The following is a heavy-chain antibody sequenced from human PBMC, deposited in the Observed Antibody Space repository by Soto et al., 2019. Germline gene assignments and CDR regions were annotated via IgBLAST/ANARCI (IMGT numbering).Heavy chain of an antibody. J-gene: IGHJ4*02. Sequence: SETLSLTYTVSGGSISSGGYYWSWIRQHPGKGLEWIGYIYYSGGTKYNPSLKSRVTISVDTSKNQFSLKLSSVTAADTAVYYCARGVSNGPNPKDYFDYWGQGALVTVSS. CDR3: ARGVSNGPNPKDYFDY. V-gene: IGHV4-61*08. CDR1: GGSISSGGYY. D-gene: IGHD3-22*01. CDR2: IYYSGGT.